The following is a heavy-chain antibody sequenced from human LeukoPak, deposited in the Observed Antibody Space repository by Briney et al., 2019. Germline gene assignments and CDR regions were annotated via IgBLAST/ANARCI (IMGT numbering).Heavy chain of an antibody. D-gene: IGHD3-16*01. CDR1: SGSISSYY. CDR3: ARSGYEYVWGSPLEHWFDH. V-gene: IGHV4-59*01. Sequence: SETLSLTCTVSSGSISSYYWSWIRQPPGKGLEWIGYIYYSGSTNYNPSLKSRVTISVDTSKNQFSLKLSSVTAADTAVSYCARSGYEYVWGSPLEHWFDHWGQGTLVTVSS. J-gene: IGHJ5*02. CDR2: IYYSGST.